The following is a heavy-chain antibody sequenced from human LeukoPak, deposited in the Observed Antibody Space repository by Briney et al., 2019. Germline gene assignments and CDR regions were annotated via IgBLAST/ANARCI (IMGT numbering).Heavy chain of an antibody. Sequence: SVKVSCKAPGDTFGSYAFSWVRKAHGQGLEWMGRTIPILGIAKYAQKFQGRLTITADTSTSTAYMELTNLRSDDTAVYYGASQFLLPFDDWGRGTLVTVSS. CDR3: ASQFLLPFDD. J-gene: IGHJ4*02. CDR1: GDTFGSYA. V-gene: IGHV1-69*04. CDR2: TIPILGIA. D-gene: IGHD3-22*01.